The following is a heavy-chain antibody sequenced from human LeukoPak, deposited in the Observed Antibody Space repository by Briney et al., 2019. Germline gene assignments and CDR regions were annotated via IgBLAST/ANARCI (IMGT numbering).Heavy chain of an antibody. CDR2: INPNSGGT. V-gene: IGHV1-2*02. J-gene: IGHJ3*02. CDR3: ARRMDIVVVPAPWDAFDI. D-gene: IGHD2-2*03. CDR1: GYTFTGYY. Sequence: ASVKVSCKASGYTFTGYYMHWVRQAPGQGLEWMGWINPNSGGTNYAQKFQGRVTMTRDTSISTAYMELSRLRSDDTAVYYCARRMDIVVVPAPWDAFDIWGQGTMVTVSS.